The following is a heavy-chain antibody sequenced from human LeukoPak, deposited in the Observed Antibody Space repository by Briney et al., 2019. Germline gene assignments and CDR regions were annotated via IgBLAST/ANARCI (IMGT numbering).Heavy chain of an antibody. V-gene: IGHV3-73*01. J-gene: IGHJ4*02. CDR2: VRSKANSYAT. D-gene: IGHD1-26*01. CDR3: TSGYSGSYYRDY. CDR1: GFTFSGSA. Sequence: GGSLKLSCAASGFTFSGSAMHWVRQASGKGLEWVGRVRSKANSYATAYAASVKGRFTISRDDSKNTAYLQMNSLKTEDTAVYYCTSGYSGSYYRDYWGQGTLVTVSS.